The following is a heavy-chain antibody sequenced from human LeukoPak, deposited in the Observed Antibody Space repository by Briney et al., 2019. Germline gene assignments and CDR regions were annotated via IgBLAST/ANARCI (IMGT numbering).Heavy chain of an antibody. D-gene: IGHD5-12*01. CDR1: GGTFSSYA. J-gene: IGHJ4*02. CDR2: IVPIFGTA. V-gene: IGHV1-69*13. Sequence: SVKVSCKASGGTFSSYAISWVRQAPGQGLEWMGGIVPIFGTANYAQKFQGRVTITADESTSTAYMELSSLRSEDTAVYYCAREIHSGYNPGRYPFDYWGQGTLVTVSS. CDR3: AREIHSGYNPGRYPFDY.